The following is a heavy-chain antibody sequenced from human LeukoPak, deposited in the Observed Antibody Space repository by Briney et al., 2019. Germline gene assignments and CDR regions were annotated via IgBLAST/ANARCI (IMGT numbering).Heavy chain of an antibody. V-gene: IGHV4-39*02. J-gene: IGHJ4*02. Sequence: SETLSLTCDVSGDSIGSGAFYWGWVRQSPERGLEWIGSIYYSGNLYNNPSLKSRVTVSIDTSKNRFSLRLKSVTAADTAVYYCARGLTGGWAAVFDYWGQGTLVTVSS. D-gene: IGHD1-26*01. CDR3: ARGLTGGWAAVFDY. CDR2: IYYSGNL. CDR1: GDSIGSGAFY.